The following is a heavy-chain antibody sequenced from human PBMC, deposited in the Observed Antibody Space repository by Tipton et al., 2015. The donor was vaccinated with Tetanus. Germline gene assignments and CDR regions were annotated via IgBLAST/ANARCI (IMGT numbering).Heavy chain of an antibody. V-gene: IGHV1-69*06. Sequence: QSGAEVKKPGSSVKVSCKASGGTFSSYAISWVRQAPGQGLEWMGGIIPIFGAANYAQKFQGRVTITADKSTSTAYMELSSLRSEDTAVNHCASRTLPKMVELNCGSYVPNYYYYGMDVWGQGTTGTVTS. D-gene: IGHD2-15*01. J-gene: IGHJ6*02. CDR3: ASRTLPKMVELNCGSYVPNYYYYGMDV. CDR2: IIPIFGAA. CDR1: GGTFSSYA.